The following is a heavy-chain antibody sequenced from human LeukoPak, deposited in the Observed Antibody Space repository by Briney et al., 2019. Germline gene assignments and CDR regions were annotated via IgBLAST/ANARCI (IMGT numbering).Heavy chain of an antibody. D-gene: IGHD4-17*01. J-gene: IGHJ4*02. V-gene: IGHV1-2*04. CDR2: INPNSSGT. Sequence: GASVKVSCKTSGYTFTDYHIHWVRRAPGQGLEWVGWINPNSSGTNYAQKFQGWVTMTRDTSISTAYMELSRLTSDDTADTAVCYCARSRGLYGDFYFDYWGQGTLVTV. CDR3: CYCARSRGLYGDFYFDY. CDR1: GYTFTDYH.